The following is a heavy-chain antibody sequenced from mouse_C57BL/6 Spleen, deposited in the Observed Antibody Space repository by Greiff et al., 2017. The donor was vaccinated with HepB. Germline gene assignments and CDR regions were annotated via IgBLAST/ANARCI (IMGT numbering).Heavy chain of an antibody. Sequence: QVQLQQPGAELVKPGASVKLSCKASGYTFTSYWMQWVKQRPGQGLEWIGEIDPSDSYTNYNQKFKGKATLTVDTSSSTAYMRLSSLTSEDSAVYYCARRDGYYWFADWGQGTLVTVAA. CDR1: GYTFTSYW. V-gene: IGHV1-50*01. CDR3: ARRDGYYWFAD. J-gene: IGHJ3*01. CDR2: IDPSDSYT. D-gene: IGHD2-3*01.